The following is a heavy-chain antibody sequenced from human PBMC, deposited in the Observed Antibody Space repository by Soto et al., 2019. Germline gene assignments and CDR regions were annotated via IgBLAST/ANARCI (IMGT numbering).Heavy chain of an antibody. CDR3: ERDSGSYWVSVDY. D-gene: IGHD1-26*01. V-gene: IGHV1-18*01. J-gene: IGHJ4*02. CDR2: ISAENGNT. Sequence: QVQLVQSGAEVKKPGASVKVSCKASGYTFSSYDISWVRQAPGQGLEWMGRISAENGNTKYAQKFQARVTMTTDTSTRTANMELRGLRSDDTAVYYCERDSGSYWVSVDYWGQGHLVTVSS. CDR1: GYTFSSYD.